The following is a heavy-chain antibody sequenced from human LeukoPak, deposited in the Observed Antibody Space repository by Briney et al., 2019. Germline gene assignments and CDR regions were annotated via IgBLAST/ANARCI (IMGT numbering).Heavy chain of an antibody. Sequence: SETLSLTCTVSGGSISSYYWSWIRQPPGKGLEWIGYIYYSGSTNYNPSLKSRVTISVDTSKNQFSLKLSSVTAADTAVYYCARDANGFIHDYGGQGTLVTVSS. D-gene: IGHD2-8*01. CDR2: IYYSGST. CDR1: GGSISSYY. V-gene: IGHV4-59*01. CDR3: ARDANGFIHDY. J-gene: IGHJ4*02.